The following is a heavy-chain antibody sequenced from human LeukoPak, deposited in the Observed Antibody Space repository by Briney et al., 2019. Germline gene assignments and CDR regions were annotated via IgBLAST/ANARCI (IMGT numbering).Heavy chain of an antibody. Sequence: SVTVSFTASGGTFIRYAISWVRQAPGQGLEWMGGIIPILGIANYAQKFQDRVTITADKSTSTAYMELISLRSEDTAVYYCARDGQNYYDSSGHSFDYWGQGALVTVS. J-gene: IGHJ4*02. D-gene: IGHD3-22*01. V-gene: IGHV1-69*10. CDR2: IIPILGIA. CDR3: ARDGQNYYDSSGHSFDY. CDR1: GGTFIRYA.